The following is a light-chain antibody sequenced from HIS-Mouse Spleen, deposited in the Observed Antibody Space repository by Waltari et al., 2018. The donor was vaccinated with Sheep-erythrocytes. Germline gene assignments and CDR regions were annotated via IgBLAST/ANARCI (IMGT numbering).Light chain of an antibody. Sequence: QSALTQPASVSGSPGQSITIYCTGTSSDVGGYNYVSWYQQHPGKAPKLMIYEVSNRPSGVSNRLPGSKSGNKASLTISGRQAEDEADYYCSSYTSSSTWVFGGGTKLTVL. CDR2: EVS. CDR1: SSDVGGYNY. CDR3: SSYTSSSTWV. V-gene: IGLV2-14*01. J-gene: IGLJ3*02.